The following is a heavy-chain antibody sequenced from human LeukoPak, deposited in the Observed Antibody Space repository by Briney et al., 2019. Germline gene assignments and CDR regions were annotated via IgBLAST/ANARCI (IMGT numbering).Heavy chain of an antibody. J-gene: IGHJ3*02. CDR2: LYGGSNT. V-gene: IGHV3-53*01. Sequence: GGSLRLSCAASGFTVSSNYMRWVRQAPGKGLGWVSVLYGGSNTYYADSVKGRFTVSRDNSKNTLYLQMNSLRAKDTAIDYCATSGGDRSADAFDIWGQGTMVTVSS. D-gene: IGHD2-21*02. CDR1: GFTVSSNY. CDR3: ATSGGDRSADAFDI.